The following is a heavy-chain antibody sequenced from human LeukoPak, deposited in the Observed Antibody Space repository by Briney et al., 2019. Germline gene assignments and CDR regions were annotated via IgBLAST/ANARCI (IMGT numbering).Heavy chain of an antibody. J-gene: IGHJ4*02. Sequence: ASVKVSCKASGYTFTGYYMHWVRQAPGQGLEGMGWINPNSGGTNYAQKFPGWVTMTRDMSISTAYMELSRLRSADTAVYSCASDELYCRGRSCYSGFDYWGQGTLVTASS. CDR2: INPNSGGT. CDR3: ASDELYCRGRSCYSGFDY. D-gene: IGHD2-15*01. CDR1: GYTFTGYY. V-gene: IGHV1-2*04.